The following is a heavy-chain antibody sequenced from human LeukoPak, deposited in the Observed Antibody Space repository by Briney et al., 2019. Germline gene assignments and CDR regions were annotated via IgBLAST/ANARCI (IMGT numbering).Heavy chain of an antibody. CDR3: ARQGSSGWYWFDP. J-gene: IGHJ5*02. D-gene: IGHD6-19*01. CDR2: VQKSGTT. V-gene: IGHV4-59*08. Sequence: SETLSLTCDVSGSSISRFYWSWIRQPPGKGLEWIGYVQKSGTTNYNPSLKSRVTISVDTSKSQFSLKLTSVTAADTAVYYCARQGSSGWYWFDPWGQGTLVIVSS. CDR1: GSSISRFY.